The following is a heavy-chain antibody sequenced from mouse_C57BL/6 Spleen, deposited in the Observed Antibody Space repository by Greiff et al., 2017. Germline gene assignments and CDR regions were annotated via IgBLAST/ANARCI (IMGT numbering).Heavy chain of an antibody. D-gene: IGHD1-1*01. Sequence: QGQLQQSGAGLVRPGASVKMSCKASGYTFTSYNMHWVKQTPRQGLEWIGAIYPGKGDTSSNKKFKGKAPLTADKSSSTAYMQPGRLTSEESAVYFCASSALITTVVATRYYDVWGTRTTGPAPS. CDR3: ASSALITTVVATRYYDV. V-gene: IGHV1-12*01. J-gene: IGHJ1*03. CDR1: GYTFTSYN. CDR2: IYPGKGDT.